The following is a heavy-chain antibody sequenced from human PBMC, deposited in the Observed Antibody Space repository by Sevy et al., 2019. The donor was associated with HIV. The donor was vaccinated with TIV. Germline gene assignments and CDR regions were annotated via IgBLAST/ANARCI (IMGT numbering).Heavy chain of an antibody. CDR2: ISAYNGNT. CDR3: VRGKNYVWGSYRRDYYYMDV. Sequence: ASVKVSCKASGYTFTSYGISWVRQAPGQGLEWMGWISAYNGNTNYGQKLQGRVTMTTDTSTSTAYMELRSLRSDDTAVYYCVRGKNYVWGSYRRDYYYMDVWGKRTTVTVSS. CDR1: GYTFTSYG. J-gene: IGHJ6*03. D-gene: IGHD3-16*02. V-gene: IGHV1-18*01.